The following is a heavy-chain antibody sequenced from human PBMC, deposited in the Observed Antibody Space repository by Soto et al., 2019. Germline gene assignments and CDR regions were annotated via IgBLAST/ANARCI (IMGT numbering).Heavy chain of an antibody. CDR3: ASSKGGYYDSSGYYQSNYYYYYGMDV. CDR1: GYSFTSYW. CDR2: IYPGDSDT. V-gene: IGHV5-51*01. Sequence: GESLKISCKGSGYSFTSYWIGWVRQMPGKGLGWMGIIYPGDSDTRYSPSFQGQVTISADKSISTAYLQWSSLKASDTAMYYCASSKGGYYDSSGYYQSNYYYYYGMDVWGQGTTVTVSS. J-gene: IGHJ6*02. D-gene: IGHD3-22*01.